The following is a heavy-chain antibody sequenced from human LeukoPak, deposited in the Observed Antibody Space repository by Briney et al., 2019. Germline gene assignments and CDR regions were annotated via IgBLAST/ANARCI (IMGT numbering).Heavy chain of an antibody. CDR3: ARDLVRGYVWGYFDY. J-gene: IGHJ4*02. Sequence: GGSLRLSCAASGFTVSTNYMNWVRQAPARGLEWVSILYSGESTYYADSVKGRFTVSRDSSRNTLYLQMNALRAEDTAVYYCARDLVRGYVWGYFDYWGQGTLVTVSS. D-gene: IGHD3-16*01. CDR1: GFTVSTNY. V-gene: IGHV3-53*01. CDR2: LYSGEST.